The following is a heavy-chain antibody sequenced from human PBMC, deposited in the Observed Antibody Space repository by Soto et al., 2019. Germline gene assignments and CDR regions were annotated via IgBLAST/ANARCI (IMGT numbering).Heavy chain of an antibody. CDR2: IYYSGST. CDR3: ARLEGLATISYYFDY. CDR1: GGSVSSSNYY. Sequence: QLQLQESGPGLVKPSETLSLTCTVPGGSVSSSNYYWGWIRQSPGKGLEWIGSIYYSGSTYYNPSLESRVTISVDKSKNQFSLKVISVTAADTAVYYCARLEGLATISYYFDYWGQGTLVTVSS. D-gene: IGHD3-10*01. J-gene: IGHJ4*02. V-gene: IGHV4-39*01.